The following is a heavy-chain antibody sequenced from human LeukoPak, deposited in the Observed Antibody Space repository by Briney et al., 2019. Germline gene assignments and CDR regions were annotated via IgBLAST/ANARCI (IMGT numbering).Heavy chain of an antibody. CDR3: ARDLTGATHFDY. Sequence: GGSLRLSCAASGFTFSSYSMNWVRQAPGKGLEWVSSISSSSSYIYYADSVKGRFTISRDNAKNSLYLQMNSLRAEDTVVYYCARDLTGATHFDYWGQGTLVTVSS. CDR1: GFTFSSYS. V-gene: IGHV3-21*01. CDR2: ISSSSSYI. D-gene: IGHD1-26*01. J-gene: IGHJ4*02.